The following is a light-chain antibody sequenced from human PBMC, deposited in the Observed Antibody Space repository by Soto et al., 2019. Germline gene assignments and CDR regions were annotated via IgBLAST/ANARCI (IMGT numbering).Light chain of an antibody. J-gene: IGLJ1*01. CDR3: CSYAGSYTRYV. CDR2: DVS. V-gene: IGLV2-11*01. Sequence: QSALPQPRSVSGSPGQSVTISCTGTSSDVGGYNYVSWYQQHPGKAPKLMIYDVSKRPSGVPDRFSGSKSGNTASLTISGLQAEDEADYYCCSYAGSYTRYVFGTGTRSPS. CDR1: SSDVGGYNY.